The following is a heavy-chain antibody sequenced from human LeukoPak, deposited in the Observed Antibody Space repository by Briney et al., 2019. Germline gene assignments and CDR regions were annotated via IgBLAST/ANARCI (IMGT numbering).Heavy chain of an antibody. CDR2: IIPIFGTA. CDR1: GGTFSSYA. D-gene: IGHD5-24*01. Sequence: SVRVSCKASGGTFSSYAISWVRQAPGQGLEWMGGIIPIFGTANYAQKFQGRVTITADESTSTAYMELSSLRSEDTAVYYCARSLEMATISFDYWGQGTLVTVSS. CDR3: ARSLEMATISFDY. J-gene: IGHJ4*02. V-gene: IGHV1-69*13.